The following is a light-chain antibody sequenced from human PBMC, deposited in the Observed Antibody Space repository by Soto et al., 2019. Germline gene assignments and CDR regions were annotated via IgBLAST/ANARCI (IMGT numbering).Light chain of an antibody. J-gene: IGKJ3*01. CDR1: QSISNY. CDR2: AAS. CDR3: QQTYSAPFT. V-gene: IGKV1-39*01. Sequence: DIQMTQSPSSLSASVGDRVTITCRASQSISNYLNWYQQKPGKAPNLLIYAASSLQSGVTSRFSGSGSGTDFTLTISSLQAEDFATYYCQQTYSAPFTFGPGTKVDIK.